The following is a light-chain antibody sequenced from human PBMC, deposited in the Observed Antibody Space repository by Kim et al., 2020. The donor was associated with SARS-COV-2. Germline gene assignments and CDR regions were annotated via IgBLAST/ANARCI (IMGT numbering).Light chain of an antibody. J-gene: IGLJ7*01. Sequence: GQRVTSYCGGRCSIVGKNIVKWYQQVPEPAPKRLSFGYNQRPSGVPYRFSGSKSGTSASLAISGLQSEDVADYYCAAWDDNLNGVGFGGGTQLTVL. V-gene: IGLV1-44*01. CDR2: GYN. CDR3: AAWDDNLNGVG. CDR1: CSIVGKNI.